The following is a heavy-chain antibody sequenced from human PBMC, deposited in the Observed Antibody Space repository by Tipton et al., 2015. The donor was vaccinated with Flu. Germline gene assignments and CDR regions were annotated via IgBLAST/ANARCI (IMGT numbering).Heavy chain of an antibody. CDR3: ARDKTSVGAQPFYYYYGMDV. V-gene: IGHV3-21*01. J-gene: IGHJ6*02. D-gene: IGHD1-26*01. Sequence: SLRLSCAASGFTFSSYSMNWVRQAPGKGLEWVSSISSSSSYIYYADSVKGRFTISRDNAKNSLYLQMNSLRAEDTAVYYCARDKTSVGAQPFYYYYGMDVWGQGTTVTVPS. CDR2: ISSSSSYI. CDR1: GFTFSSYS.